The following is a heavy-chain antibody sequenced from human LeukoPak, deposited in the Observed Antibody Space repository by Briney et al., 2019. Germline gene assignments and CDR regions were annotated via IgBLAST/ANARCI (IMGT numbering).Heavy chain of an antibody. CDR1: GYTFTSYG. V-gene: IGHV1-18*01. Sequence: ASVKVSCKASGYTFTSYGISWVRQAPGQGLEWMGWISAYNGNANYAQKLQGRVTMTTDTSTSTAYMELRSLRSDDTAVYYCARDPSHPALYSGSYGFDYWGQGTLVTVSS. J-gene: IGHJ4*02. D-gene: IGHD1-26*01. CDR3: ARDPSHPALYSGSYGFDY. CDR2: ISAYNGNA.